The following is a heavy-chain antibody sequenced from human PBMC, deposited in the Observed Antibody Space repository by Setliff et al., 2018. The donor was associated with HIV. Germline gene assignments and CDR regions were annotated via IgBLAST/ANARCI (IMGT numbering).Heavy chain of an antibody. CDR1: GLTLSSYA. Sequence: PGGSLRLSCVASGLTLSSYAMNWVRQAPGKGLEWLSGISNTGSSTYHGDSVKGRFTISRDKTRNIVFLQMKSLRVEYTALYYCGREYDSRGRFDSGGQGIRATAPQ. CDR2: ISNTGSST. CDR3: GREYDSRGRFDS. J-gene: IGHJ4*02. D-gene: IGHD3-22*01. V-gene: IGHV3-23*01.